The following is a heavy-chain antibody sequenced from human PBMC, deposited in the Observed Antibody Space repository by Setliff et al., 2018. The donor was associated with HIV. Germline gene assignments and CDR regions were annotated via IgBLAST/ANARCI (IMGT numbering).Heavy chain of an antibody. V-gene: IGHV4-4*09. J-gene: IGHJ4*02. Sequence: SETLSLTCTVSGGSINSYYWSWIRQPPGKGLEWIGYIYATGSTNYNPSLKGRVTVSVDTAKNQFSLRLSSVTAADTAVYYCARDRYAGEIDYWGQGTLVTVSS. D-gene: IGHD3-10*01. CDR2: IYATGST. CDR1: GGSINSYY. CDR3: ARDRYAGEIDY.